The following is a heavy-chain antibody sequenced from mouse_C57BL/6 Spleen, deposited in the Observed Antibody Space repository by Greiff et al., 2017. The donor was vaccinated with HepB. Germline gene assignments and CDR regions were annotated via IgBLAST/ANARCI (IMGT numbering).Heavy chain of an antibody. CDR3: ARSAGWLLPSFDY. V-gene: IGHV1-53*01. CDR2: INPSNGGT. Sequence: QVQLQQPGTELVKPGASVKLSCKASGYTFTSYWMHWVKQRPGQGLEWIGNINPSNGGTKYNEKFKSKATLTVDKSSSTAYMQLSSLTSEDSAVYYCARSAGWLLPSFDYWGQGTTLTVSS. CDR1: GYTFTSYW. J-gene: IGHJ2*01. D-gene: IGHD2-3*01.